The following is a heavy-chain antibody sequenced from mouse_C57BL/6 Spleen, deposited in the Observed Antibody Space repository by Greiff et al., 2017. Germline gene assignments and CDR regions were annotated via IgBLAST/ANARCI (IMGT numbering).Heavy chain of an antibody. J-gene: IGHJ2*01. Sequence: QVQLQQPGAELVKPGASVKLSCKASGYTFTSYWMHWVKQRPGQGLEWIGMIHPNSGSTNYNEKFKSKATLTVDNSSSTAYMQLSSLTSEDSAVYYCARSTTVVAKDFDYWGQGTTLTVSS. CDR2: IHPNSGST. CDR3: ARSTTVVAKDFDY. CDR1: GYTFTSYW. D-gene: IGHD1-1*01. V-gene: IGHV1-64*01.